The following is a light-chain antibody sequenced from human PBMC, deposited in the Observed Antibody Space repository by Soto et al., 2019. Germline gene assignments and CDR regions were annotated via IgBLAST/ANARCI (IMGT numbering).Light chain of an antibody. V-gene: IGLV1-40*01. CDR1: SSNIGAGYH. Sequence: QSVLTQPPSVSGAPGQWVTISCTGTSSNIGAGYHVHWYQHLPGTAPKLLVHGNNDRPSGVPDRFSASKSDTSASLAITGLQVEDEADYYCQSFDSRLSGWVFGGGTKLTVL. CDR3: QSFDSRLSGWV. CDR2: GNN. J-gene: IGLJ2*01.